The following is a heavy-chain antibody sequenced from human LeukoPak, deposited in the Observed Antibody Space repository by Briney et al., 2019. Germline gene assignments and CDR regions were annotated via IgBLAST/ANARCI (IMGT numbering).Heavy chain of an antibody. J-gene: IGHJ4*02. CDR2: ISGSGGST. CDR3: AKDTTLGAIFGVVILRYFDY. Sequence: GGSLGLSCAASGFTFSSYAMSWVRQAPGKGLEWVSAISGSGGSTYYADSVKGRFTISRDNSKNTLYLQMNSLRAEDTAVYYCAKDTTLGAIFGVVILRYFDYWGQGTLVTVSS. V-gene: IGHV3-23*01. CDR1: GFTFSSYA. D-gene: IGHD3-3*01.